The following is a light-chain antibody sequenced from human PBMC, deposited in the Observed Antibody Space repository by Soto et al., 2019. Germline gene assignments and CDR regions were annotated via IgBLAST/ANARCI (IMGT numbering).Light chain of an antibody. V-gene: IGKV3-15*01. J-gene: IGKJ2*01. Sequence: EIVMTQSPATLSVSPGERATLSCRASQSVSSNLAWYQQKPGQAPRLLLYGASTRATGIPARFSGSGSGTEFTLTISSLQSEDFAVYHCQQYNNWPRWAYTFGQGTKLEIK. CDR1: QSVSSN. CDR3: QQYNNWPRWAYT. CDR2: GAS.